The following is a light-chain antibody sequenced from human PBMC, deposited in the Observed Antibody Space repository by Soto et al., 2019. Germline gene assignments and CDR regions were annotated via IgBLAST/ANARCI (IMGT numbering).Light chain of an antibody. CDR2: AN. V-gene: IGKV1-12*01. CDR3: QQGSSFPLP. Sequence: IQMTQSPSSVSASVGDRVTITCRADQGDSRWLGWYQQSPGQALKFLISANGVQGGVPSGFSVSGSGTDFNLTISSLQPEDFAVYYCQQGSSFPLPFGGGTKVQLK. J-gene: IGKJ4*01. CDR1: QGDSRW.